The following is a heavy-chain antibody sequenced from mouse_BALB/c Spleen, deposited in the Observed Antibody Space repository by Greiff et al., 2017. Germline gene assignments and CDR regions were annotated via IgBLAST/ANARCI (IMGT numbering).Heavy chain of an antibody. Sequence: EVKLQESGGGLVKPGGSLKLSCAASGFTFSSYAMSWVRQTPEKRLEWVATISSGGSYTYYPDSVKGRFTISRDNAKNTLYLQMSSLRSEDTAMYYCASTMITDAMDYWGQGTSVTVSS. D-gene: IGHD2-4*01. CDR2: ISSGGSYT. CDR1: GFTFSSYA. V-gene: IGHV5-9-3*01. J-gene: IGHJ4*01. CDR3: ASTMITDAMDY.